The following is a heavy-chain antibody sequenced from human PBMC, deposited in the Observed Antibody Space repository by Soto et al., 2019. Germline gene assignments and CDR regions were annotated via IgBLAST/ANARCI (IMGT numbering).Heavy chain of an antibody. J-gene: IGHJ4*02. CDR3: AKDPHEDSGYDYQASFDY. CDR2: ISGSGGST. Sequence: VQLLESGGGLVQPGGSLRLSCAASGFTFSTYAMSWVRQAPGKGLEWVSVISGSGGSTYYADSVKGRFTISRDNSKNTLYLQTNSLGAEDTAVYYCAKDPHEDSGYDYQASFDYWGQGTLVTVSS. D-gene: IGHD5-12*01. CDR1: GFTFSTYA. V-gene: IGHV3-23*01.